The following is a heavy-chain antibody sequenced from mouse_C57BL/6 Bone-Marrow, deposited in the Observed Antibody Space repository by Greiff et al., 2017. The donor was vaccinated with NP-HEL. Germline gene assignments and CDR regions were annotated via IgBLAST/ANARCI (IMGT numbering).Heavy chain of an antibody. CDR1: GFTFSSYT. CDR2: ISGGGGNT. V-gene: IGHV5-9*01. J-gene: IGHJ2*01. CDR3: ARQGLLHDY. D-gene: IGHD2-3*01. Sequence: EVNVVESGGGLVKPGGSLKLSCAASGFTFSSYTMSWVRQTPEKRLEWVATISGGGGNTYYPDSVKGRFTISRDNAKNTLYLQMSSLRSEDTAFYYCARQGLLHDYWGQGTTLTVSS.